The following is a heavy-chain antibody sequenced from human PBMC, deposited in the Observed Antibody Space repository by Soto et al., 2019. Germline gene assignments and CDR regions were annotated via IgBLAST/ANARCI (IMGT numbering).Heavy chain of an antibody. Sequence: GGSLRLSCAASLFTFSSYGMDWVRQAPGKGLEWVAVISYDGSNKYYADSVKGRFTISRDNSKNTLYLQMNSLRAEDTAVYYCAKDGGYYYGMDVWGQGTTVTGSS. CDR3: AKDGGYYYGMDV. J-gene: IGHJ6*02. V-gene: IGHV3-30*18. CDR2: ISYDGSNK. CDR1: LFTFSSYG.